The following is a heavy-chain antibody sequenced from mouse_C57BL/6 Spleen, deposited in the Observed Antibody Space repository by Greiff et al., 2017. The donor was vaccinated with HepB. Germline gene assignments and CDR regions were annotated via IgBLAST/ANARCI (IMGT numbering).Heavy chain of an antibody. V-gene: IGHV1-82*01. CDR2: IYPGDGDT. Sequence: QVQLQQSGPELVKPGASVKISCKASGYAFSSSWMNWVKQRPGKGLEWIGRIYPGDGDTNYNGKFKGKATLTADNSSSTAYMQLSNLTSEDSAVYFCARSDYGGVYAMDYWGQGTSVTVSS. CDR3: ARSDYGGVYAMDY. J-gene: IGHJ4*01. D-gene: IGHD1-1*01. CDR1: GYAFSSSW.